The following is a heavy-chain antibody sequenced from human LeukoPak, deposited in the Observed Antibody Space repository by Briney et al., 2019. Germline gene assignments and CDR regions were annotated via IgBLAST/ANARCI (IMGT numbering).Heavy chain of an antibody. J-gene: IGHJ6*03. D-gene: IGHD2-2*01. CDR1: DDSITMYY. CDR2: VDHTGST. CDR3: ARGGEYCSSTSCYLESYYYYYMDV. Sequence: SETLSLTCSVSDDSITMYYWTWIRQPPGKGLEWIGYVDHTGSTNFNPSLNGRVSISRDTSKNQFSLKLSSVTAADTTVYYCARGGEYCSSTSCYLESYYYYYMDVWGKGTTVTISS. V-gene: IGHV4-59*12.